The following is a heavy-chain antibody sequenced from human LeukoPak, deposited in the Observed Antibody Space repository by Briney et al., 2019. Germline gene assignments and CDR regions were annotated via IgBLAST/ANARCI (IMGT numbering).Heavy chain of an antibody. CDR2: IYPTGST. D-gene: IGHD6-13*01. CDR3: ARAYSSSWYWNWFDP. V-gene: IGHV4-38-2*02. J-gene: IGHJ5*02. CDR1: GGSISSGYY. Sequence: SETLSLTCTVSGGSISSGYYWGWIRQPPGKGLEWIGNIYPTGSTYYNPSLKGRVTISVDTSKNQFSLKVSSVSAADTAVYYCARAYSSSWYWNWFDPWGQGTLVTVSS.